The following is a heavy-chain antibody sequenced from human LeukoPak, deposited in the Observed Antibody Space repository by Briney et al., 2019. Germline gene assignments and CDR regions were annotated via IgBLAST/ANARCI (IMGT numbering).Heavy chain of an antibody. D-gene: IGHD6-19*01. V-gene: IGHV4-59*01. J-gene: IGHJ4*02. CDR2: IYYSGST. CDR3: ATLAYSSGWYYNDY. Sequence: SETLSLTCTVSGGSINYYYWMWIRQPPGKGLEWIGYIYYSGSTNYNPSLKSRVTISVDTSKNQFSLKLSSVTAADTAVYYCATLAYSSGWYYNDYWGQGTLVTVSS. CDR1: GGSINYYY.